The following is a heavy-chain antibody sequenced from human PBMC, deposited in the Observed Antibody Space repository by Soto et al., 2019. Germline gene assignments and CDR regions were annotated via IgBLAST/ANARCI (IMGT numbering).Heavy chain of an antibody. CDR3: GRGIAAGGYENY. CDR1: GGSISSYY. V-gene: IGHV4-59*01. D-gene: IGHD6-25*01. Sequence: PSETLSLTCPVSGGSISSYYWSWIRQPPGKGLEWIGYIYYSGSTNYNPSLKGRVTISVDTSKNQFSLKLSSVTAADTAVYYCGRGIAAGGYENYGARETLVPVPS. CDR2: IYYSGST. J-gene: IGHJ4*02.